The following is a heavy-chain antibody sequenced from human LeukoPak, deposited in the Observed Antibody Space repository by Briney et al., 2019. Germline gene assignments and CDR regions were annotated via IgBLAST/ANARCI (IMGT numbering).Heavy chain of an antibody. CDR3: ARGPRRVNGAEYFQH. V-gene: IGHV3-48*04. D-gene: IGHD1-14*01. CDR2: ISSSSSTI. CDR1: GFTFSSYG. Sequence: GGSLRLSCAASGFTFSSYGMTWVRQAPGKGLEWVSYISSSSSTIYYADSVKGRFTISRDNAKNSLYLQMNSLRAEDTAVYYCARGPRRVNGAEYFQHWGQGTLVTVSS. J-gene: IGHJ1*01.